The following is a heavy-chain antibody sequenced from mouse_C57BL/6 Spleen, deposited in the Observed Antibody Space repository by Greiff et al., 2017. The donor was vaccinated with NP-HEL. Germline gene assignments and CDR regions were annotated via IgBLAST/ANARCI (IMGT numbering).Heavy chain of an antibody. Sequence: QVQLQQPGAELVRPGSSVKLSCKASGYTFTSYWMDWVKQRPGQGLEWIGNIYPSDSETHYNQKFKDKATLTVDKSSSTAYMQLSSLTSEDSAVYYCALITTVVAPYWGQGTTLTVSS. J-gene: IGHJ2*01. D-gene: IGHD1-1*01. CDR1: GYTFTSYW. V-gene: IGHV1-61*01. CDR3: ALITTVVAPY. CDR2: IYPSDSET.